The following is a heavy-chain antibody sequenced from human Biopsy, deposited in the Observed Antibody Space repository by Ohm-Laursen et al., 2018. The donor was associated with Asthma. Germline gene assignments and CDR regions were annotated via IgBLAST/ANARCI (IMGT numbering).Heavy chain of an antibody. J-gene: IGHJ4*02. CDR1: GGTFNTYV. CDR2: INSVFGTT. V-gene: IGHV1-69*13. CDR3: ARKAGSCISRTCYSLDF. Sequence: SVKVSCKSLGGTFNTYVIGWVRQAPGQGLEWMGGINSVFGTTTYPQKFQDRVTITADDSPSTVYMELSSLRSEDTAVYYCARKAGSCISRTCYSLDFWGQGILVTVSS. D-gene: IGHD2-2*01.